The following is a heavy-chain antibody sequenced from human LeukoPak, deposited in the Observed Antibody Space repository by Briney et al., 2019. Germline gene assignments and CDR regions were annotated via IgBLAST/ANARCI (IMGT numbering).Heavy chain of an antibody. J-gene: IGHJ4*02. CDR3: ARDQYAGYDPYYFDY. CDR2: IRSRTYGGTT. CDR1: GFTFGAYA. D-gene: IGHD2-2*01. Sequence: GRSLRLSCTASGFTFGAYAMTWVRQAPGKGLEWVSFIRSRTYGGTTEYAASVKGRFTISRDDSKSIAYLQMNSLKTEDTAVCYCARDQYAGYDPYYFDYWGQGTLVTVSS. V-gene: IGHV3-49*04.